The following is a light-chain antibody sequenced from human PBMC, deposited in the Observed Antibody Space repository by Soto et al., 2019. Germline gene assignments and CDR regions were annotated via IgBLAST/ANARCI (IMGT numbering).Light chain of an antibody. CDR3: QRYGSSPLT. V-gene: IGKV3-20*01. J-gene: IGKJ4*01. CDR2: GAS. CDR1: QSVSSNH. Sequence: EIVMTQSPGTLSLSPGERATLSCRASQSVSSNHLAWYQQKPGQAPRLLIYGASTRASGIPDRFSGSGSGIDFTLTISRLEPEDLAVYYCQRYGSSPLTFGGGTKVEIK.